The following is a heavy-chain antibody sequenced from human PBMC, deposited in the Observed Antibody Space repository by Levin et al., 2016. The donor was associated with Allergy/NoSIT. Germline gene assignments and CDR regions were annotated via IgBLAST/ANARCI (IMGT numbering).Heavy chain of an antibody. Sequence: GGSLRLSCEASGFTFSNYAMHWVRQAPGKGLEWLAVISNDGVNKYYADSVKGRFTISRDNSKNTLFLQMTSLRVEDTAVFYCARDRGWFGDLFCDSWGQGVLVTVSS. V-gene: IGHV3-30-3*01. J-gene: IGHJ4*02. CDR3: ARDRGWFGDLFCDS. CDR1: GFTFSNYA. D-gene: IGHD3-10*01. CDR2: ISNDGVNK.